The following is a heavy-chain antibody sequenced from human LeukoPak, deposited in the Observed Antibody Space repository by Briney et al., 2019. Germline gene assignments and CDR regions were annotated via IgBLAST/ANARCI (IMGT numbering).Heavy chain of an antibody. CDR2: IYYIGNT. CDR3: ARHMDWDLPWFDS. V-gene: IGHV4-59*08. CDR1: GVSVSSHY. D-gene: IGHD3/OR15-3a*01. Sequence: ASETLSLTCSVSGVSVSSHYWSWIRQPPGKGLEWIGYIYYIGNTNYNPSLKSRVTLSVDKSKNHFSLRLNSVTAADTAVYYCARHMDWDLPWFDSWGQGTPVTVSP. J-gene: IGHJ5*01.